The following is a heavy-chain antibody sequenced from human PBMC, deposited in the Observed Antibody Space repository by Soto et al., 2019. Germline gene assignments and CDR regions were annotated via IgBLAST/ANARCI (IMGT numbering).Heavy chain of an antibody. CDR3: ARDPGTYSSSWYPYYFGMDV. CDR2: IWYDGSNK. CDR1: GFTFSSYG. V-gene: IGHV3-33*01. Sequence: QVQLVESGGGVVQPGRSLRLSCAASGFTFSSYGMHWVRQAPGKGLEWVAVIWYDGSNKYYADSVKGRFTISRDNSKNTLYMQMSSLRGEDTAVYYSARDPGTYSSSWYPYYFGMDVWCQGTTVTVSS. J-gene: IGHJ6*02. D-gene: IGHD6-13*01.